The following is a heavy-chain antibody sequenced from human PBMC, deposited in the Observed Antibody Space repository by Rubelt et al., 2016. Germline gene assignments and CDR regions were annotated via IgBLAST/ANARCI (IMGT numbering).Heavy chain of an antibody. D-gene: IGHD6-19*01. V-gene: IGHV4-39*01. CDR2: IYYSGST. CDR3: ARHRGQDSSGFDL. CDR1: GGSISSSRYY. J-gene: IGHJ2*01. Sequence: QLQLQESGPGLVKPSETLSLICTVSGGSISSSRYYWNWIRQPPGKGLEWIGSIYYSGSTNYNPSLSVRVTISVDTSKNQFALKLSSVTAADTAVYYCARHRGQDSSGFDLWGRGTLVTVSS.